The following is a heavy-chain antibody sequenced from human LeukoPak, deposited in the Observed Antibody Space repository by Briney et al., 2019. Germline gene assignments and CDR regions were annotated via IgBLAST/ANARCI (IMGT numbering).Heavy chain of an antibody. CDR1: GFTFSAYY. Sequence: GRSLRLSCAASGFTFSAYYIRCVRQPPGDGLGLGSAIFSGGSTYYADSVKGRFTISRHNSKNTLYLQMNSLRAEDTAVYYCAKDGEELLWFGELSVSGDAFDIWGQGTMVTVSS. CDR3: AKDGEELLWFGELSVSGDAFDI. D-gene: IGHD3-10*01. V-gene: IGHV3-53*01. CDR2: IFSGGST. J-gene: IGHJ3*02.